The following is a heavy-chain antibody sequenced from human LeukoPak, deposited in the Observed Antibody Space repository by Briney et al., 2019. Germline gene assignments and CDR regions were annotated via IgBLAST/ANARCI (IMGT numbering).Heavy chain of an antibody. CDR3: ARLPFISARLGDF. J-gene: IGHJ4*02. D-gene: IGHD6-6*01. Sequence: SETLSLTCIVAGDSLNSYNFSWVWFRQHPGTGLEWIGTIHSGGSTYSIPSLGNRVSISIDTSKNQFSLKLSSMTAADTAVYYCARLPFISARLGDFWGRGTLVTVSS. CDR1: GDSLNSYNFS. CDR2: IHSGGST. V-gene: IGHV4-39*01.